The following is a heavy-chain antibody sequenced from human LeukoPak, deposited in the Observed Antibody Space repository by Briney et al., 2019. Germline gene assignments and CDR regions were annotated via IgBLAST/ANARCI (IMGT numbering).Heavy chain of an antibody. J-gene: IGHJ3*02. CDR2: ITGNGGGT. CDR1: GFTFSSYA. Sequence: QPGGSLRLSCAASGFTFSSYAMTWVRQAPGQGLEWVSYITGNGGGTYYDDSGKGRFTISRDNFMNTLFLQMDSLRAEDTAVYYCARASALAAHAFDIWGQGTMVTVSS. CDR3: ARASALAAHAFDI. V-gene: IGHV3-23*01. D-gene: IGHD2-15*01.